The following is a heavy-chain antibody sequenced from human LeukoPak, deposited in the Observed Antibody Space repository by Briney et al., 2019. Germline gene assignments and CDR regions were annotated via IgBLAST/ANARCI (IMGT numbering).Heavy chain of an antibody. CDR2: IRYDGSNK. D-gene: IGHD2-2*01. CDR3: AKERSMPLHLDY. CDR1: GFTFSSYG. V-gene: IGHV3-30*02. J-gene: IGHJ4*02. Sequence: PGGSLRLSCAASGFTFSSYGMHWVRQAPGKGLEWVAFIRYDGSNKYYADSVKGRFTISRDNSKNTLYLQMDSLRAEDTAVYYCAKERSMPLHLDYWGQGTLVTVSS.